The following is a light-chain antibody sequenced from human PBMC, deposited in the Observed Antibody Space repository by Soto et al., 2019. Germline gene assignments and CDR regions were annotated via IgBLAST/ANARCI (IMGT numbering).Light chain of an antibody. CDR2: DVS. Sequence: QSVLTQPASVSGSPGQSITISCTGTSSDVGGYNYVSWYQQHPGKAPKLMIYDVSNRPSGVSNRFSGSKSGNTASLTISRLQAEDEADYYCSSYTSSSTYVFGTGPKVTV. V-gene: IGLV2-14*01. J-gene: IGLJ1*01. CDR1: SSDVGGYNY. CDR3: SSYTSSSTYV.